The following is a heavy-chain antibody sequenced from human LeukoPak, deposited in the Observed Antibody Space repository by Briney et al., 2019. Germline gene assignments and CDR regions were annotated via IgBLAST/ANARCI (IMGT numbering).Heavy chain of an antibody. Sequence: GGSLRLSCAASGFTFSSYAMSWVRQAPGKGLEWVSAISGSGGSTYYADSVKGRFTISRDNSKNTLYLQMNSLRTEDTAVYYCAKTGSSSWGYFDYWGQGTLVTVSS. D-gene: IGHD6-13*01. CDR2: ISGSGGST. CDR3: AKTGSSSWGYFDY. CDR1: GFTFSSYA. J-gene: IGHJ4*02. V-gene: IGHV3-23*01.